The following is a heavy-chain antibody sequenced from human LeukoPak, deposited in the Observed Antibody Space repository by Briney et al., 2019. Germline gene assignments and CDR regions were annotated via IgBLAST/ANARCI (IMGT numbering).Heavy chain of an antibody. CDR2: IIPIFGTA. CDR3: ARDQRLVGATTDYCYYYMDV. Sequence: ASVKVSCKASGGTFSSYAISWVRQAPGHGLEWMGGIIPIFGTANYAQKFQGRVTITADESTSTAYMELSSLRSEDTAVYYCARDQRLVGATTDYCYYYMDVWGKGTTVTVSS. V-gene: IGHV1-69*13. CDR1: GGTFSSYA. D-gene: IGHD1-26*01. J-gene: IGHJ6*03.